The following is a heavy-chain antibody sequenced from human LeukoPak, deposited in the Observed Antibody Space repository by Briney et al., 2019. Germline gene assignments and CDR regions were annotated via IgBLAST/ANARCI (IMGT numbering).Heavy chain of an antibody. J-gene: IGHJ4*02. D-gene: IGHD1-26*01. CDR1: GFTSSNAW. CDR3: TTDPLVGARDY. V-gene: IGHV3-15*01. CDR2: IKSKTDGGTT. Sequence: GGSLRLSCAASGFTSSNAWMSWVRQAPGKGLEWVGRIKSKTDGGTTDYAAPVKGRFTISRDDSKNTLYLQMNSLKTEDTAVYYCTTDPLVGARDYWGQGTLVTVSS.